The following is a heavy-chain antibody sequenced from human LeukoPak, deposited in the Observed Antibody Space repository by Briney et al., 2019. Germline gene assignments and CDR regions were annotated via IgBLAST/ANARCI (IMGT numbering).Heavy chain of an antibody. D-gene: IGHD4-23*01. Sequence: PGGSLRLSCAASGFTFSSYGMHWVRQAPGKGLEWVAVISYDGSNKYYADSVKGRFTISRDNSKNTLYLQMNSLRAEDTAVYYCAKDYGGNSDSFDYWGQGTLVTVSS. V-gene: IGHV3-30*18. CDR1: GFTFSSYG. CDR2: ISYDGSNK. CDR3: AKDYGGNSDSFDY. J-gene: IGHJ4*02.